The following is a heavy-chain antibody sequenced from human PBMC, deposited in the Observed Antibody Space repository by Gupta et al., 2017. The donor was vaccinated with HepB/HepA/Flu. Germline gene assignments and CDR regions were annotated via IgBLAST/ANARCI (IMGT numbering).Heavy chain of an antibody. Sequence: EVQLVKSGGVLVEPGGSLGLSCAAAGFTFSTYGMHWVRHTPGKGLVGGSRIKGDGIYTRYADSGNGRFTISRDNAKNTLYLQMNSLRVEETAVYYCARDLDWLVGVWGQGTTVTVSS. V-gene: IGHV3-74*01. D-gene: IGHD3/OR15-3a*01. CDR2: IKGDGIYT. J-gene: IGHJ6*02. CDR1: GFTFSTYG. CDR3: ARDLDWLVGV.